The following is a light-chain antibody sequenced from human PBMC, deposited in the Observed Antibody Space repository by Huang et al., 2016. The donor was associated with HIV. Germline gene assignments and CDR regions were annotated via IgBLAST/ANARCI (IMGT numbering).Light chain of an antibody. J-gene: IGKJ2*01. CDR3: QQYINWPRYT. V-gene: IGKV3-15*01. Sequence: EIVMTQSPATLSVSPGERATLSCRASQSVSSNLAWYQRKPGHAPRLLIYGASTRATGIPARFSGSGSGTEFTLTISSLQSEDFAVYYCQQYINWPRYTFGQGTKLEIK. CDR1: QSVSSN. CDR2: GAS.